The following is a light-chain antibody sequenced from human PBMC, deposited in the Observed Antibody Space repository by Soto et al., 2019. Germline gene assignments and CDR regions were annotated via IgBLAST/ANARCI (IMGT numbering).Light chain of an antibody. J-gene: IGKJ5*01. CDR1: QDISNY. CDR2: DAS. CDR3: QQYDNLTIT. Sequence: DLQMTQSPSSLSESVGDRVAITCQASQDISNYLNWYQKTTGKAPKLLIYDASNLETGVPSRLSGGGYGTDFTFIISRMKNEDIETYLCQQYDNLTITFGHGTRLEI. V-gene: IGKV1-33*01.